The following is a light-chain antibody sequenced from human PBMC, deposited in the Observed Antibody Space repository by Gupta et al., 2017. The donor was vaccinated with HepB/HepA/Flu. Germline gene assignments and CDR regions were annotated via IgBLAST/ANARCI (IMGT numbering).Light chain of an antibody. CDR1: SSNIGNNY. CDR3: AAWDDSVSSLL. V-gene: IGLV1-47*02. Sequence: QSVLTQPPSASGTPGQRVTISCSGTSSNIGNNYVYWYQHLPGTGPKLLIESTSQRPSGVPDRFSGSKSGTPASLAISGLRSEDEGDYYCAAWDDSVSSLLLGGGTKLTVL. J-gene: IGLJ2*01. CDR2: STS.